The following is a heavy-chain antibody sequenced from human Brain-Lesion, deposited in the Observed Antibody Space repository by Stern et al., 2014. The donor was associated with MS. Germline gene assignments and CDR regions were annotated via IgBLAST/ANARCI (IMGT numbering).Heavy chain of an antibody. D-gene: IGHD4-17*01. V-gene: IGHV3-33*01. J-gene: IGHJ4*02. Sequence: QVQLVESGGGVVQPGGSLRLSCAASGFTFSSYVMHWVRKAPGKGLEWVALIWNDGTNKFYADSVKGRFTISRGNSQNTLHLQMNSLRVEDTAVYYCARDVGYGDYGTLVLGYWGQGTLVTVSS. CDR1: GFTFSSYV. CDR2: IWNDGTNK. CDR3: ARDVGYGDYGTLVLGY.